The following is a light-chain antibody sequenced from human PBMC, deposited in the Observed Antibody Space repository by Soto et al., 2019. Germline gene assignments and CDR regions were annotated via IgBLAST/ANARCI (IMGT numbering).Light chain of an antibody. CDR3: QQYDTLLT. Sequence: DIQMTQSPSSLSASVGDRVTITCQASQDISYYLSCYQQKPGKAPKLLIYDASNLETGVPSRFSGSGSGTDFTFTISSLQPEDMATYYCQQYDTLLTCGGGTKGEIK. J-gene: IGKJ4*01. CDR1: QDISYY. CDR2: DAS. V-gene: IGKV1-33*01.